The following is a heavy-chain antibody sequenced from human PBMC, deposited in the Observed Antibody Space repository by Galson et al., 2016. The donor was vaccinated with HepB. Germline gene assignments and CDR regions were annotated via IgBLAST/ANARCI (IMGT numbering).Heavy chain of an antibody. CDR1: GGTFRSYA. J-gene: IGHJ3*02. D-gene: IGHD1-1*01. Sequence: SVKVSCKASGGTFRSYAISWVRQAPGQGLEWMGGIIPIFGTANYAQKFQDRVTITADESTSTAYMELSSLRSEDTAVYYCARTTFQPPDALDIWGQGTMVTVSS. V-gene: IGHV1-69*13. CDR2: IIPIFGTA. CDR3: ARTTFQPPDALDI.